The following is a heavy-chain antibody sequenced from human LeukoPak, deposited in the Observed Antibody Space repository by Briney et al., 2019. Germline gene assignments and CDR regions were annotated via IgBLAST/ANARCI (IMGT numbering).Heavy chain of an antibody. J-gene: IGHJ4*02. CDR3: ARGTMVRGELVY. CDR1: GGSFSGYY. CDR2: IYYSGST. V-gene: IGHV4-59*01. D-gene: IGHD3-10*01. Sequence: PSETLSLTCAVYGGSFSGYYWSWIRQPPGKGLEWIGYIYYSGSTNYNPSLKSRVTISVDTSKNQFSLKLSSVTAADTAVYYCARGTMVRGELVYWGQGTLVTVSS.